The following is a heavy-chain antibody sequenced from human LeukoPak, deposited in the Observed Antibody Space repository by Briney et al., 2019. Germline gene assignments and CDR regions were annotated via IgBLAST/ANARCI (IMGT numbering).Heavy chain of an antibody. CDR3: ARTIKGVNIFDY. CDR1: GGSISSGSYY. J-gene: IGHJ4*02. D-gene: IGHD2-8*01. CDR2: IYTSGST. V-gene: IGHV4-61*02. Sequence: SETLSLTCTVSGGSISSGSYYWSWIRQPAGKGLEWIGRIYTSGSTNYNPSLKSRVTISVDTSKNQFSLKLSSVTAADTAVYCCARTIKGVNIFDYWGRGTQVTVSS.